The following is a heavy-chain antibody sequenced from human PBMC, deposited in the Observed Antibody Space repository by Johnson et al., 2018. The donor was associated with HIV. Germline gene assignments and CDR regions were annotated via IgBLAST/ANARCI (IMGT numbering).Heavy chain of an antibody. V-gene: IGHV3-13*01. Sequence: EVQLVESGGGLVQPGGSLRLSCAASGFTFSSYDMHWVRQPTGKRLEWASGIGTAGDTYYPDSMLGRFTIFRDNSNNTVFLQMNSLRAEDAALYYCAKDRVVQSVGDAFDIWGQGTMVTVSS. J-gene: IGHJ3*02. D-gene: IGHD2-15*01. CDR3: AKDRVVQSVGDAFDI. CDR2: IGTAGDT. CDR1: GFTFSSYD.